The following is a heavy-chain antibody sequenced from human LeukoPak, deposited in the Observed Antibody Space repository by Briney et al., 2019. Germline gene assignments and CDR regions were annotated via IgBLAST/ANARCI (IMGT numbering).Heavy chain of an antibody. CDR2: MNPNSGNT. D-gene: IGHD2-21*02. V-gene: IGHV1-8*01. CDR3: ARFISVLEKEVVTADSDAFDI. J-gene: IGHJ3*02. Sequence: ASVKVSCKASGYTFTSYDINWLRQATGQGLEWMGWMNPNSGNTGYAQKFQGRVTMTRNTSISTAYMELSSLRSEDTAVYYCARFISVLEKEVVTADSDAFDIWGQGTMVTVSS. CDR1: GYTFTSYD.